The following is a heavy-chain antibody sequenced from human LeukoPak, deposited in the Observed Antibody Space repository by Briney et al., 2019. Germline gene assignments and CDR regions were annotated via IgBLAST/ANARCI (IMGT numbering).Heavy chain of an antibody. CDR1: GFTFSDYY. J-gene: IGHJ6*02. CDR3: ARVERASGSYFYGMDV. V-gene: IGHV3-11*01. Sequence: GGSLRLSCAASGFTFSDYYMSWIRQAPGKGLEWVSYISSSGSTIYYADSAKGRFTISRDNAKNSLYLQMNSLRAEDTAVYYCARVERASGSYFYGMDVWGQGTTVTVSS. D-gene: IGHD3-10*01. CDR2: ISSSGSTI.